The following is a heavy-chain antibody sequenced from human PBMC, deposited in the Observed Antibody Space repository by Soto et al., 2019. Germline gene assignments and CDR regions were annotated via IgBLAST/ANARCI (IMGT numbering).Heavy chain of an antibody. D-gene: IGHD2-8*01. V-gene: IGHV3-15*01. CDR3: TKMVYAAYYYYYYGMDV. Sequence: PGGSLRLSCAASGFTFSNTWMSWVRQAPGKGLEWVGLIKTKTDGGTTDYAAPVKGRFTIPRDDSKNTLYLHMNSLKTEDTAVYYCTKMVYAAYYYYYYGMDVWGQGTTVTVSS. CDR1: GFTFSNTW. J-gene: IGHJ6*02. CDR2: IKTKTDGGTT.